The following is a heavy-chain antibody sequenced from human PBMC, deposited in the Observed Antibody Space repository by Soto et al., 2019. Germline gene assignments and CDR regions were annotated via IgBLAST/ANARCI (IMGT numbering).Heavy chain of an antibody. CDR1: GGSFSGYY. V-gene: IGHV4-34*01. CDR2: INHSGST. CDR3: ARGFDFVGATGAFDY. J-gene: IGHJ4*02. Sequence: SETLSLTCAVYGGSFSGYYWSWIRQPPGKGLEWIGEINHSGSTNYNPSLKSRVTISVDTSKNQFSLRLSSVTAADTAVYYCARGFDFVGATGAFDYWGQGTLVTVSS. D-gene: IGHD1-26*01.